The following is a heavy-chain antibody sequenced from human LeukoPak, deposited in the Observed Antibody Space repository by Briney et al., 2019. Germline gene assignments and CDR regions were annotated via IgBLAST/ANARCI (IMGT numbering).Heavy chain of an antibody. V-gene: IGHV4-39*01. CDR3: ARRGLATDDAFDI. CDR1: GGSISSSTNY. D-gene: IGHD3/OR15-3a*01. CDR2: IFYTGLT. Sequence: SETLSLTCTVSGGSISSSTNYWGWIRQPPGKGLECIGSIFYTGLTYYNPSLKSRVTISIDTSRNQFPLKLTSVTAADTGVFYCARRGLATDDAFDIWGQGTVVTVSS. J-gene: IGHJ3*02.